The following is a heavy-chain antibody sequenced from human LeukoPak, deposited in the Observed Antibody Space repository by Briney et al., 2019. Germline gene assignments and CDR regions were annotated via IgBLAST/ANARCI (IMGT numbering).Heavy chain of an antibody. Sequence: ASVKVSCKASGYTFTNYAIHWVRQAPGQRLEWMGWINAGNGDTKSSQEFQGRVTITRDTSANTAYMHLSSLRSEDMAVYYCARDPLQYHDLLTGSQPQYYFDFWGQGTLVTVSS. D-gene: IGHD3-9*01. V-gene: IGHV1-3*03. J-gene: IGHJ4*02. CDR3: ARDPLQYHDLLTGSQPQYYFDF. CDR2: INAGNGDT. CDR1: GYTFTNYA.